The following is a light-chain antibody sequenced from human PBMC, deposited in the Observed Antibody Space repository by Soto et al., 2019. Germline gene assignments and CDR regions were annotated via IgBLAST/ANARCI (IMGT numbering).Light chain of an antibody. V-gene: IGKV1-5*01. J-gene: IGKJ5*01. CDR2: AAS. Sequence: EIQMTQSPSTLSASVGDRVTITCRASQSISSWLAWYQQKPGKAPKLLIYAASTLESGVPSRFSATVSGTEFSLTITSLQPEDFATYYCQQLFDSPITFGQGTRLEIK. CDR1: QSISSW. CDR3: QQLFDSPIT.